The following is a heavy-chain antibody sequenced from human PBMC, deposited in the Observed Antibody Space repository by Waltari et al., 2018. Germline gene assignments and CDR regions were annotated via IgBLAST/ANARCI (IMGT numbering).Heavy chain of an antibody. CDR3: ARGRAAFRFNFGVAPRYYYMDV. CDR1: GGSFSGYY. V-gene: IGHV4-34*01. D-gene: IGHD3-3*01. J-gene: IGHJ6*03. CDR2: INHSGGT. Sequence: QVQLQQWGAGLLKPSETLSLTCAVYGGSFSGYYWRWIRQPPGKGLEWIGEINHSGGTNYNPSLKSRVTISVDTSKNQFSLKLSSVTAADTAVYYCARGRAAFRFNFGVAPRYYYMDVWGKGTTVTISS.